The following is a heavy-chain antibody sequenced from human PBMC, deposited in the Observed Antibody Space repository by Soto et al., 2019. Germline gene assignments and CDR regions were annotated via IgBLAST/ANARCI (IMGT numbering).Heavy chain of an antibody. D-gene: IGHD3-10*01. CDR3: VSSHVLRWFGFDS. CDR1: ELSLSTSGVG. J-gene: IGHJ4*02. Sequence: QITLKESGPTLVEPTQTLTLTCTFSELSLSTSGVGVGWIRQPPGKALEWLALIYWDDDKRYSPSLKGRLTITKAASTNPVVLTMTNMPPVDTATYSCVSSHVLRWFGFDSWGQGTLVTVPS. V-gene: IGHV2-5*02. CDR2: IYWDDDK.